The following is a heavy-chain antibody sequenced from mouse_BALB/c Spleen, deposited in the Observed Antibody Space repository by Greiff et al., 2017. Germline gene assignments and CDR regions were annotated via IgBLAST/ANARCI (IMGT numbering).Heavy chain of an antibody. CDR1: GFTFSSYY. CDR3: ARHSSGYEAWFAY. Sequence: EVKLVESGGGLVKLGGSLKLSCAASGFTFSSYYMSWVRQTPEKRLELVAAINSNGGSTYYPDTVKGRFTISRDNAKNTLYLQMSSLKSEDTALYYCARHSSGYEAWFAYWGQGTLVTVSA. CDR2: INSNGGST. J-gene: IGHJ3*01. D-gene: IGHD1-1*01. V-gene: IGHV5-6-2*01.